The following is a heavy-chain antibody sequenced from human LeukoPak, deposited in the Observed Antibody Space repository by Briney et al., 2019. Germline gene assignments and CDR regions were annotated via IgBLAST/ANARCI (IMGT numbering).Heavy chain of an antibody. CDR2: VYYSGST. V-gene: IGHV4-39*07. CDR1: GGSISGNTYY. Sequence: PSETLSLTCTVSGGSISGNTYYWGWIRQSPGKGLEWIGSVYYSGSTYYNPSLESRVTISVDTSRNQFSLKLTSVTAADTAVYYCALGDYDYWFDPWGQGTLVTVSS. D-gene: IGHD4-17*01. CDR3: ALGDYDYWFDP. J-gene: IGHJ5*02.